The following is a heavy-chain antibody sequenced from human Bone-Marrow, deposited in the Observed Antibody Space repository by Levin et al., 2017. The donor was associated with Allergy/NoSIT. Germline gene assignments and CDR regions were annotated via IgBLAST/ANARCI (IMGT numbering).Heavy chain of an antibody. V-gene: IGHV3-33*01. CDR3: ARAHPTAMDY. CDR1: GSTFSSYP. Sequence: GESLKISCAASGSTFSSYPMHWVRQAPGKGLDWVAVIWYDGSNKHYADSVKGRFTISRDNSKNTLYLQMNSLRAEDTAVYYSARAHPTAMDYWGQGTLVTVSS. J-gene: IGHJ4*02. CDR2: IWYDGSNK.